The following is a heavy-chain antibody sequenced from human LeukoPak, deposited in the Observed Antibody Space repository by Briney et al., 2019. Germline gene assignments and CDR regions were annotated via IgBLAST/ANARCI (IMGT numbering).Heavy chain of an antibody. CDR2: IKSKTDGATT. CDR3: ATVNARYYFDS. CDR1: GFTFRHTW. J-gene: IGHJ4*02. D-gene: IGHD2-8*01. Sequence: GGSLRLSCAASGFTFRHTWMTWVRQAPGKGLEWIGRIKSKTDGATTDYAAPVQGRFTISRDDSRNTLNLQMNSLKAEDTGMYYCATVNARYYFDSWGQGTLVTVPS. V-gene: IGHV3-15*01.